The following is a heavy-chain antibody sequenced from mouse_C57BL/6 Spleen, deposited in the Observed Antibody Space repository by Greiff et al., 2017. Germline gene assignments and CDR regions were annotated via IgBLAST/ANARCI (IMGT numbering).Heavy chain of an antibody. Sequence: VQLQQSGPELVKPGASVKISCKASGYAFSSSWMNWVKQRPGKGLEWIGRIYPGDGDTYYNGKFKGKATLTADKSSSTAYMQISSLTSEDSAVYFCARRAGDGYYGGYFDVWGTGTTVTVSS. CDR2: IYPGDGDT. CDR1: GYAFSSSW. V-gene: IGHV1-82*01. D-gene: IGHD2-3*01. J-gene: IGHJ1*03. CDR3: ARRAGDGYYGGYFDV.